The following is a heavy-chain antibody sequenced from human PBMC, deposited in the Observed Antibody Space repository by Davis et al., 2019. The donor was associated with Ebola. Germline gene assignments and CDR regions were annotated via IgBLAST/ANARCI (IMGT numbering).Heavy chain of an antibody. CDR2: INHSGST. CDR1: GGSFKGYY. Sequence: MPSETLSLTCAVYGGSFKGYYWSWIRQPPGKGLEWIGEINHSGSTNYNPSLKSRVTISVDTSKNQFSLKLSSVTAADTAVYYCAIPYCSSTTCSLDYWGQGTLVTVSS. D-gene: IGHD2-2*01. J-gene: IGHJ4*02. V-gene: IGHV4-34*01. CDR3: AIPYCSSTTCSLDY.